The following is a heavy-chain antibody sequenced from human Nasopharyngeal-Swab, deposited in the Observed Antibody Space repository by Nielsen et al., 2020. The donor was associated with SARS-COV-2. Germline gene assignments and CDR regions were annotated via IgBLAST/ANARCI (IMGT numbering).Heavy chain of an antibody. CDR2: ISGDGGST. V-gene: IGHV3-43*02. Sequence: WIRQPPGKGLEWVSLISGDGGSTYYADSVKDRFTISRDSSKNSLYLQMNSLRTEDTALYYCAKDSIAAGDHYYYYYGTDVWGQGTTVTGSS. D-gene: IGHD6-13*01. CDR3: AKDSIAAGDHYYYYYGTDV. J-gene: IGHJ6*02.